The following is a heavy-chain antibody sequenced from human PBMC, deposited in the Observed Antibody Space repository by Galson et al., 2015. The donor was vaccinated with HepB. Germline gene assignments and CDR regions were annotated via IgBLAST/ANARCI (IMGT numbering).Heavy chain of an antibody. J-gene: IGHJ4*02. V-gene: IGHV3-23*01. CDR1: GFTFSSYA. CDR3: AKDDSSSWLVDY. Sequence: SLRLSCAASGFTFSSYAMSWVRQAPGKGLDWVSGISGSGGSTYYADSVKGRFTISRDNSKNTLYLQMNSLRVEDTAVYYCAKDDSSSWLVDYWGQGTLVTVSS. CDR2: ISGSGGST. D-gene: IGHD6-13*01.